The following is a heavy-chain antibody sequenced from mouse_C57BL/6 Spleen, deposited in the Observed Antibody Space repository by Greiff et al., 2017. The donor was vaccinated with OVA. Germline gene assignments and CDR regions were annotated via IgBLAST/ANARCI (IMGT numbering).Heavy chain of an antibody. V-gene: IGHV5-15*01. CDR2: ISNLAYSI. J-gene: IGHJ1*03. D-gene: IGHD1-1*01. Sequence: EVQLQQSGGGLVQPGGSLKLSCAASGFTFSDYGMAWVRQAPRKGPEWVAFISNLAYSIYYADTVTGRFTISRENAKNTLYLEMSSLRSEDTAMYYCARQNYGSWYFDVWGTGTTVTVSS. CDR3: ARQNYGSWYFDV. CDR1: GFTFSDYG.